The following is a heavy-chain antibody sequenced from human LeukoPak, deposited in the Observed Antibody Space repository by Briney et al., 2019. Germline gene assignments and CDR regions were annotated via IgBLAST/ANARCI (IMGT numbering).Heavy chain of an antibody. J-gene: IGHJ4*02. Sequence: SGAPSLLCGVYGGFSSGCYWRWLRRPPRQGGQWCGGINHSGSTSYNPSLKSRVTISVDTSKNQFSLKLSSVTAADTAVYYCARLLFYGSGLSDYWGQGTLVTVSS. CDR1: GGFSSGCY. V-gene: IGHV4-34*01. CDR2: INHSGST. D-gene: IGHD3-10*01. CDR3: ARLLFYGSGLSDY.